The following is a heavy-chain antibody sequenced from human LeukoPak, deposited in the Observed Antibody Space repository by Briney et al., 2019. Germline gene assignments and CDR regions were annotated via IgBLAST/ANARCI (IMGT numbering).Heavy chain of an antibody. D-gene: IGHD3-16*01. J-gene: IGHJ6*02. CDR2: GRSNANVNTP. Sequence: GGSLRLSCAAAGFTFSDHYMHWVRQAPGKGLEWVGRGRSNANVNTPEYTASVKGRFIISIDDSKSSMYLQMNSLQSEDTAVYFCTRGGTATSKYYDPMDVWGQGTTVTVSS. CDR3: TRGGTATSKYYDPMDV. V-gene: IGHV3-72*01. CDR1: GFTFSDHY.